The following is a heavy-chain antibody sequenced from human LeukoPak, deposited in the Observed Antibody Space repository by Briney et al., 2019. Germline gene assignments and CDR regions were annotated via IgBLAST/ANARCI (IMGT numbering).Heavy chain of an antibody. D-gene: IGHD5-24*01. V-gene: IGHV1-69*13. CDR2: SIPIFGTA. CDR1: GGTFSRYA. J-gene: IGHJ4*02. Sequence: SVKVSCKASGGTFSRYAVSWGRQAPGRWLELMGGSIPIFGTANYAQTFQGRVTITADESTSTAYMELSSLRSEDTAVYYCARVRAEMATIPEFDYWGQGTLVTVSS. CDR3: ARVRAEMATIPEFDY.